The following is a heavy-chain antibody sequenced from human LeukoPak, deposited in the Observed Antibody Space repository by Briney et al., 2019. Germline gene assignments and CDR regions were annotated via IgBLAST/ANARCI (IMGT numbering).Heavy chain of an antibody. D-gene: IGHD2-15*01. J-gene: IGHJ4*02. CDR1: GGSISSSSYY. CDR3: ARELGSENDY. Sequence: SETLSLTCTVSGGSISSSSYYWGWIRQPPGKGLEWIGSIYYSGSTYYNPSLKSRVTTSVDTSKNQFSLKLSSVTAADTAVYYCARELGSENDYWGQGTLVTVSS. CDR2: IYYSGST. V-gene: IGHV4-39*02.